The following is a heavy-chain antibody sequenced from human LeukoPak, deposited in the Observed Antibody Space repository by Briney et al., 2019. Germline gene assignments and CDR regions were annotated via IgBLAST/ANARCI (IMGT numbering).Heavy chain of an antibody. Sequence: GGSLRLSCAASGFTFRNYAMYWVRQAPGKGLEWVSAISSSDANTYYADSVKGRFTISRDNSKNTLYLQMNSLRAKDTALYYCAIREPIGYWGQGTLVTVSS. J-gene: IGHJ4*02. V-gene: IGHV3-23*01. D-gene: IGHD1-14*01. CDR3: AIREPIGY. CDR2: ISSSDANT. CDR1: GFTFRNYA.